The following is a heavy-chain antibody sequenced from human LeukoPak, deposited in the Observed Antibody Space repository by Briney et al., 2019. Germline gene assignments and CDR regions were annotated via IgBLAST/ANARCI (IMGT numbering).Heavy chain of an antibody. CDR1: GDSTSDSY. J-gene: IGHJ4*02. V-gene: IGHV4-59*08. D-gene: IGHD3-22*01. CDR3: ARHYYESSGYYYSSKNYFDS. CDR2: IYFTGST. Sequence: PSETLSLTCTVSGDSTSDSYWSWIRQPAGKGLEWIGFIYFTGSTKYNPSLKSRVTIAIDTSENQFSLKLNSVTAADTAVYYCARHYYESSGYYYSSKNYFDSWGQGSLVTVSS.